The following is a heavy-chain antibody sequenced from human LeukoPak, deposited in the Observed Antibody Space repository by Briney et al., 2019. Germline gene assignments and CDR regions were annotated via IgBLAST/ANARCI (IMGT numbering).Heavy chain of an antibody. V-gene: IGHV1-69*05. D-gene: IGHD6-19*01. CDR1: GGTFSSYA. J-gene: IGHJ3*02. CDR3: ARSYSSGWYENPRGAFDI. Sequence: GASVKVSCKASGGTFSSYAISWVRQAPGQGLEWMGGIIPIFGTANYAQKFQGRVTITTDESTSTAYMELSSLRSEDTAVYYCARSYSSGWYENPRGAFDIWGQGTMVTVSS. CDR2: IIPIFGTA.